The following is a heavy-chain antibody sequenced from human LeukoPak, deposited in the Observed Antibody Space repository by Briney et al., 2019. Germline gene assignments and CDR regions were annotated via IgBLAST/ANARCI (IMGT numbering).Heavy chain of an antibody. D-gene: IGHD1-14*01. Sequence: GGSLRLSCAASGFTFSSYGMHWVRHAPGKGLEWVAVIWYDGSNKYYADSVKGRFTISRDNSKDTLYLQMSSLRAEDTALYYCAKALNDHAAPDAFDIRGQGKMVTVSS. CDR3: AKALNDHAAPDAFDI. J-gene: IGHJ3*02. V-gene: IGHV3-33*06. CDR1: GFTFSSYG. CDR2: IWYDGSNK.